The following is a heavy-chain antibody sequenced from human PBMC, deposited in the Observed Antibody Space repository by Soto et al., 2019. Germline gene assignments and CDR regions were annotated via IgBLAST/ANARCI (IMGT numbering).Heavy chain of an antibody. CDR1: GGTFNIYN. CDR2: ILPIFGTT. V-gene: IGHV1-69*01. J-gene: IGHJ6*02. Sequence: QVQLVQSGAEVKKPGSSVKVSCKASGGTFNIYNINWVRQAPGQGLEWMGGILPIFGTTNYAQRFQGRLTIIADASTSTAYMELSRLSSEDTAVYYCARDETGDSYYFYYGMEVWGQGTTVTVTS. CDR3: ARDETGDSYYFYYGMEV. D-gene: IGHD7-27*01.